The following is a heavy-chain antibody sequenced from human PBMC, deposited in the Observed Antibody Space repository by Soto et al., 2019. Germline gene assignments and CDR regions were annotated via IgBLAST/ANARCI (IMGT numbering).Heavy chain of an antibody. J-gene: IGHJ4*02. D-gene: IGHD4-4*01. V-gene: IGHV1-69*06. CDR2: IIPIFGTA. Sequence: SVKVSCKASGGTFSSYAISWVRQAPGQGLEWMGGIIPIFGTANYAQKFQGRVTITADKSTSTAYMELSSLRSEDTAVYYCARDETYSNYGGDYWGQGTLVTVSS. CDR1: GGTFSSYA. CDR3: ARDETYSNYGGDY.